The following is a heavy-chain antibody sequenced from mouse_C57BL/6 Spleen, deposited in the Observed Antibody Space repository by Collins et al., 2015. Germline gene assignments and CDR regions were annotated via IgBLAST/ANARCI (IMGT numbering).Heavy chain of an antibody. D-gene: IGHD2-1*01. CDR3: ARKDGNYGGFAY. CDR1: GYTFTEYT. Sequence: EVQLQQSGPELVKPGASVKISCKTSGYTFTEYTMHWVKQSHGKSLEWIGGINPDNGGTSYNQKFQGKASLTVDKSSSTAYMELRSLTSEDSAVHYCARKDGNYGGFAYWGQGTLVTVSA. V-gene: IGHV1-18*01. CDR2: INPDNGGT. J-gene: IGHJ3*01.